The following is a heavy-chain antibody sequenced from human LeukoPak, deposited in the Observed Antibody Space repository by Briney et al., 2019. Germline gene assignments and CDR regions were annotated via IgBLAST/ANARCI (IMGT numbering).Heavy chain of an antibody. Sequence: PSETLSLTCTVSGGSISSYYWSWIRQSAGKGLEWIGRIYTSGTTNYSPSLRSRVTISVDTSKNQFSLKLSSVTAADTAVYYCARVRYSSNWAFYYWGQGTLVTVSS. J-gene: IGHJ4*02. V-gene: IGHV4-4*07. CDR1: GGSISSYY. CDR3: ARVRYSSNWAFYY. D-gene: IGHD6-13*01. CDR2: IYTSGTT.